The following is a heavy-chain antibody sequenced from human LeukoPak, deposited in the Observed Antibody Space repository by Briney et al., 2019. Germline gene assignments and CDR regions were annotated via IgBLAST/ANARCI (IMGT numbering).Heavy chain of an antibody. V-gene: IGHV4-30-4*08. CDR3: ARVKSYYFDY. Sequence: SETLSLXCTVSGGSISSGDYYWSWIRQPPGKGLEWIGYIYYSGITYYNPSLKSRVTISVDTSKNQFSLKLSSVTAADTAVYYCARVKSYYFDYWGQGTLVTVSS. CDR2: IYYSGIT. D-gene: IGHD4-23*01. J-gene: IGHJ4*02. CDR1: GGSISSGDYY.